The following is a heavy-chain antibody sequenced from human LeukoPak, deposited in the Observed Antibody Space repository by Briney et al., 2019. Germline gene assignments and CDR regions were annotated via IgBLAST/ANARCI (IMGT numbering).Heavy chain of an antibody. J-gene: IGHJ4*02. D-gene: IGHD3-10*01. CDR3: AASLWFGINPEY. CDR2: IHRAGNT. CDR1: NGSFSGYY. V-gene: IGHV4-34*01. Sequence: SETLSLTCGDYNGSFSGYYWTWIRQPPGKGLEWIGEIHRAGNTNYNPSLRGRVTISVDWSNNHVYLTLNSVTAADTAVYYCAASLWFGINPEYWGQGTLVTVSS.